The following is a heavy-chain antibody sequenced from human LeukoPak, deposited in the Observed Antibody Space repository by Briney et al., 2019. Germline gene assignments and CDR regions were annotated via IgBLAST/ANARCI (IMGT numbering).Heavy chain of an antibody. CDR3: TRSTVGATALFGY. V-gene: IGHV3-49*03. Sequence: GGSLRLSCTASGFTFGDYVMSWFRQAPGKGLEWVGFIRSKAYGGTTEDAASVKGRFTISRDDSKSIAYLQMNSLKTEDTAVYFCTRSTVGATALFGYWGQGTLVTVSS. CDR2: IRSKAYGGTT. J-gene: IGHJ4*02. D-gene: IGHD1-26*01. CDR1: GFTFGDYV.